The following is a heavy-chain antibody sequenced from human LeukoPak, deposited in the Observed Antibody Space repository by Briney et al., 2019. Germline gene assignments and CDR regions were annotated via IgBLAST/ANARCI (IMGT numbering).Heavy chain of an antibody. CDR2: INPSGGCT. J-gene: IGHJ3*02. CDR1: GYTFTSYY. V-gene: IGHV1-46*01. D-gene: IGHD3-22*01. CDR3: ARMYYYDSSGSQVTDAFDI. Sequence: GASVKVSCKASGYTFTSYYILWVRQAPGQGLEWVGVINPSGGCTSYAQKFQGRVTMTSDTPTSTVYMDLSSLRSEDTAVYYCARMYYYDSSGSQVTDAFDIWGQGTMVTVSS.